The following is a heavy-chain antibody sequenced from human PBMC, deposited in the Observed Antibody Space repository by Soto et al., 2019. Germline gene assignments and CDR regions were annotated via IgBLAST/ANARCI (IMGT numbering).Heavy chain of an antibody. CDR1: GDSITSYY. Sequence: KPSETLSLTCRVSGDSITSYYWSWIRQSAGKDLQWIGRTYITGDTNYNLSLKSRVTMSLDTSKNQLSLQLGSVTAADTAVYYCAREYTETVDGPTPFYFDYWGQGTPVTAPQ. CDR3: AREYTETVDGPTPFYFDY. V-gene: IGHV4-4*07. D-gene: IGHD6-19*01. J-gene: IGHJ4*02. CDR2: TYITGDT.